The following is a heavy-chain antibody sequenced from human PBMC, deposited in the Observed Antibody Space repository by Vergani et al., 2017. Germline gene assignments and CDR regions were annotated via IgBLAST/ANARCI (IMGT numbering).Heavy chain of an antibody. CDR3: ARGGIAAAGTSAFDY. J-gene: IGHJ4*02. V-gene: IGHV1-69*14. D-gene: IGHD6-13*01. CDR1: GGTFSSYA. CDR2: IIPIFGTA. Sequence: QVQLVQSGAEVKKPGSSVKVSCKASGGTFSSYAISWVRQAPGQGLEWMGRIIPIFGTANYALKFQGRVTITADKSTSAAYMELSSLRSEDTAVYYCARGGIAAAGTSAFDYWGQGTLVTVSS.